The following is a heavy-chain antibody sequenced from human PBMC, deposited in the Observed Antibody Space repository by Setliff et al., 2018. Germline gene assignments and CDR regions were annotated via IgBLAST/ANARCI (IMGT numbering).Heavy chain of an antibody. CDR1: GFTFSSYW. V-gene: IGHV3-7*01. CDR3: ARSSAPIKRDYMDV. D-gene: IGHD2-2*02. CDR2: IKQDGSEK. J-gene: IGHJ6*03. Sequence: GGSLRLSCAASGFTFSSYWMSWVRQAPGKGLEWVANIKQDGSEKYYVDSVKGRFTVSRDNAKNSLYLQMNSLRADDAAVYYCARSSAPIKRDYMDVWDKGTTVTVSS.